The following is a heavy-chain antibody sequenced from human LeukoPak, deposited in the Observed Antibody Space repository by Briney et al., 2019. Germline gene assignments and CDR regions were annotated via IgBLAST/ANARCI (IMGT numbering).Heavy chain of an antibody. V-gene: IGHV3-30*02. CDR3: AKSLGGRGAYYGSGSYPS. D-gene: IGHD3-10*01. CDR1: GFTFSSYG. J-gene: IGHJ4*02. CDR2: IRYDGSNK. Sequence: PGGSLRLSCAASGFTFSSYGMHWVRQAPGKGLEWVAFIRYDGSNKYYADSVKGRFTISRDNSKNTLYLQMNSLRAEDTAVYYCAKSLGGRGAYYGSGSYPSWGQGTLVTVSS.